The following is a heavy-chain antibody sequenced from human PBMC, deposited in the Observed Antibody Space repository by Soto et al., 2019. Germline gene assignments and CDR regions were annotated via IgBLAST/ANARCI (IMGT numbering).Heavy chain of an antibody. CDR2: ISYDGSNK. V-gene: IGHV3-30*18. CDR1: GFTFSSYG. Sequence: GGSLRLSCAASGFTFSSYGMHWVRQAPGKGLEWVAVISYDGSNKYYADSVKGRFTISRDNSKNTLYLQMNSLRAEDTAVYYCAKNGRELLSPRYYYYGMDVWGQGTTVTVSS. D-gene: IGHD3-10*01. CDR3: AKNGRELLSPRYYYYGMDV. J-gene: IGHJ6*02.